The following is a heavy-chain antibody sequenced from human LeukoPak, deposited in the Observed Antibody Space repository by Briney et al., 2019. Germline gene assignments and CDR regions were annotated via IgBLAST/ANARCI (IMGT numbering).Heavy chain of an antibody. Sequence: SETLSLTCTVSGVSISGYYWTWIRQPPGKGLEWIGYIYYSGSAYYNPSLKSRVAMSVDTSKNQFSLKLSSVSTADTAIYYCARVSRWYGTPAYFDYWGQGTLVTVSS. D-gene: IGHD6-13*01. CDR2: IYYSGSA. V-gene: IGHV4-59*01. CDR3: ARVSRWYGTPAYFDY. CDR1: GVSISGYY. J-gene: IGHJ4*02.